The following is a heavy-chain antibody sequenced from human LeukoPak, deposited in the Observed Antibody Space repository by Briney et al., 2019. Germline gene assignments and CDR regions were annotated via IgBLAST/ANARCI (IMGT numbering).Heavy chain of an antibody. CDR3: ARGGKPIAAAGTTIDY. V-gene: IGHV3-13*01. D-gene: IGHD6-13*01. Sequence: GTAGHTYYPGSVKGRFTLSRENAKTSLYLQMNSLRAGDTAVYYCARGGKPIAAAGTTIDYWGQGTLVTVSS. J-gene: IGHJ4*02. CDR2: GTAGHT.